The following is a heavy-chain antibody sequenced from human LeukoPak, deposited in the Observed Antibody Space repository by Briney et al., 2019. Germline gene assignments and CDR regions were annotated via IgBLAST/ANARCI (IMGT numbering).Heavy chain of an antibody. CDR2: MSSSGIAI. CDR3: ARGAVLANS. V-gene: IGHV3-11*01. Sequence: GGSLRLSCVASGFTFSDYYMNWIRQAPGKGLEWVSYMSSSGIAIDYADSVKGRFTISRENAKNSLYLQMNSVRAEDTAVYYCARGAVLANSWGQGTLVTVSS. CDR1: GFTFSDYY. J-gene: IGHJ4*02. D-gene: IGHD2-8*02.